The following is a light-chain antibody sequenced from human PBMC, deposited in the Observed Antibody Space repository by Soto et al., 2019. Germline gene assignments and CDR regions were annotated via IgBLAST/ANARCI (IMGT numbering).Light chain of an antibody. Sequence: DIQMTQSPSSVSASVGDRVTITCRASQGIGTWLAWYQQKPGKAPKLLIYGASRVQSGVPSSFSVSGSGTDFTLTISSLQPEDFATYNCQQANTFPISFGQGTRLEIK. CDR3: QQANTFPIS. J-gene: IGKJ5*01. CDR2: GAS. CDR1: QGIGTW. V-gene: IGKV1-12*01.